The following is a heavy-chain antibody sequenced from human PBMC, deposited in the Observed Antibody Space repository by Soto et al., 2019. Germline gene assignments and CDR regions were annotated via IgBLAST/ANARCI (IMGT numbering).Heavy chain of an antibody. V-gene: IGHV5-10-1*01. CDR2: IDPSDSYT. D-gene: IGHD5-12*01. Sequence: GESLKISCKGSGYSFTSYWISWVRQMPGKGLEWMGRIDPSDSYTNYSPSFQGHVTISADKSISTAYLQWSSLKASDTAMYYCARHDEMATIYGYWCQGTLVTVSS. CDR1: GYSFTSYW. J-gene: IGHJ4*02. CDR3: ARHDEMATIYGY.